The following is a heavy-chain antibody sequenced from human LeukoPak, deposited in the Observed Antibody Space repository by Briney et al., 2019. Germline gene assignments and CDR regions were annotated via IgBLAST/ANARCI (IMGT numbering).Heavy chain of an antibody. V-gene: IGHV4-39*07. CDR3: ARDKWEPRYAFDI. J-gene: IGHJ3*02. Sequence: SETLSLTCTVSGASISKIEDYWGWLRQSPGKGLEWIGTIYHIGSTYYNPSLKSRVTISVDTSKNQFSLKLSPVTAADTAVYYCARDKWEPRYAFDIWGQGTMVTVSS. CDR1: GASISKIEDY. CDR2: IYHIGST. D-gene: IGHD1-26*01.